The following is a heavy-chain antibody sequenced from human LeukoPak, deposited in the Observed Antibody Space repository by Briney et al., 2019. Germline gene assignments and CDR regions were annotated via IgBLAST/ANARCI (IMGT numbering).Heavy chain of an antibody. CDR1: GVSISRYY. V-gene: IGHV4-59*08. CDR2: IYYSGST. D-gene: IGHD5-12*01. Sequence: ASETLSLTCTVSGVSISRYYGRWVRQPAGKGLGWVGYIYYSGSTNYNPSLKSGVTISVDTSKHQFSLQLSSVTAADTAVYYCARLGSGYDVMNYYYYYGMDVWGQGTTVTVSS. J-gene: IGHJ6*02. CDR3: ARLGSGYDVMNYYYYYGMDV.